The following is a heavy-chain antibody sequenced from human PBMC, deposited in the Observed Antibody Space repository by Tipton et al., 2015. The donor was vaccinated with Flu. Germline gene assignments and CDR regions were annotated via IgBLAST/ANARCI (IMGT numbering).Heavy chain of an antibody. J-gene: IGHJ4*02. V-gene: IGHV1-8*01. CDR1: GYIFTSYD. Sequence: QLVQSGAEVKKPGASVKVSCKASGYIFTSYDINWVRQATGQGLEWMGWMNPNSGNTGYAQKFQGRVTMTRNTSISTAYMELSSLRSEDTAVYYCARALRKFSSSWYGLGYWGQGTLVTVSS. CDR2: MNPNSGNT. CDR3: ARALRKFSSSWYGLGY. D-gene: IGHD6-13*01.